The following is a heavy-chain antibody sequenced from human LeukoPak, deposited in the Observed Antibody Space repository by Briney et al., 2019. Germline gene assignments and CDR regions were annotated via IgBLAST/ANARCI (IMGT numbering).Heavy chain of an antibody. V-gene: IGHV1-69*05. CDR3: AANEGGYCSSTSCYGPNWFDP. D-gene: IGHD2-2*01. Sequence: ASVKVSCKASGGTFSSYAISWVRQAPGQGLEWMGGIIPIFGTANYAQKFQGRVTITTDESTSTVYMELSSLRSEDTAVYYCAANEGGYCSSTSCYGPNWFDPWGQGTLVTVSS. CDR2: IIPIFGTA. J-gene: IGHJ5*02. CDR1: GGTFSSYA.